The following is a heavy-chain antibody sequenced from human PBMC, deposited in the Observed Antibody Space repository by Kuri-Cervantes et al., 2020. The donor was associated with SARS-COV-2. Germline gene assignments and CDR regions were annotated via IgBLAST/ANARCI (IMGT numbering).Heavy chain of an antibody. CDR2: IYYSGST. CDR1: GGSISSGGYY. V-gene: IGHV4-61*08. Sequence: GSLRLSCTVSGGSISSGGYYWSWIRQHPGKGLEWIGYIYYSGSTNYNPSLKSRVTISVDTSKNQFSLKLSSVTAADTAVYYCARESRPETYCSSTSCYAGAFDIWGQGTMVTVSS. D-gene: IGHD2-2*01. J-gene: IGHJ3*02. CDR3: ARESRPETYCSSTSCYAGAFDI.